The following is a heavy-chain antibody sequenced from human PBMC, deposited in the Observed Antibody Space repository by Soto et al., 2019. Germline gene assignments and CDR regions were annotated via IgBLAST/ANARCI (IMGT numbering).Heavy chain of an antibody. CDR1: GFSLSTSVVG. CDR3: AHRGRSGSYYHDY. V-gene: IGHV2-5*02. CDR2: IYWVDDR. Sequence: QITLKESGPTLVKPTQTLTLTCTFSGFSLSTSVVGVGWIRQPPGKALEWLALIYWVDDRHYSPSLKSRLTFTKDNSKNQVVRTMTVMDPVDTATDYCAHRGRSGSYYHDYGGQGTLVTVSS. D-gene: IGHD3-10*01. J-gene: IGHJ4*02.